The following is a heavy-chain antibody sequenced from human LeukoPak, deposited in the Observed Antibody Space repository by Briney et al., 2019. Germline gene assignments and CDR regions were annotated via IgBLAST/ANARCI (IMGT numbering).Heavy chain of an antibody. CDR1: GGSVSTYY. Sequence: PSETLSLTCTVSGGSVSTYYWSWIRQPAGKGLEWIGRIYTRGSTSYNPSLKSRVTMSEDTSKNQFSLKLTSVTAADTAVYYCARVTGMRYFDSWGPGTLVTVSS. CDR3: ARVTGMRYFDS. D-gene: IGHD3-9*01. V-gene: IGHV4-4*07. CDR2: IYTRGST. J-gene: IGHJ4*02.